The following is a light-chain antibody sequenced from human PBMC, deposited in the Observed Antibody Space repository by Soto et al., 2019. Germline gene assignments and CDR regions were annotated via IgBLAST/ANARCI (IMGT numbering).Light chain of an antibody. V-gene: IGLV2-14*03. J-gene: IGLJ2*01. Sequence: QSALTQPASVSASPGPSITISCTGTSSDIGAYNYVPWYQQHPGEAPQLIMYDVSYRPSGISSRFSGSKSGNTASLTVSGLQADDDADYYCASYTTGRIRVFGGGTKVTVL. CDR1: SSDIGAYNY. CDR2: DVS. CDR3: ASYTTGRIRV.